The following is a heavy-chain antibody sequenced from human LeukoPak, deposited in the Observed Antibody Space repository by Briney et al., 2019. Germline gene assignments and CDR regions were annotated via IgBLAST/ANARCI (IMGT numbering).Heavy chain of an antibody. CDR3: ARDEGGGSYRYYFDY. J-gene: IGHJ4*02. CDR1: GYTFTDYY. D-gene: IGHD1-26*01. Sequence: ASVKVSCKASGYTFTDYYIQWMRQAPGQGLEWMGWINANSGGTKYAQQLQGRVAMTRDTSISTAYMELNRLRSDDTAVYYCARDEGGGSYRYYFDYWGQGTLVTVSS. V-gene: IGHV1-2*02. CDR2: INANSGGT.